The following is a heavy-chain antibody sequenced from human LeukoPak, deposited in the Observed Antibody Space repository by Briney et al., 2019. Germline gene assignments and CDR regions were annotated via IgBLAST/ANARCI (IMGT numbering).Heavy chain of an antibody. V-gene: IGHV3-11*04. D-gene: IGHD1-26*01. J-gene: IGHJ5*02. CDR1: GFIVSSKY. Sequence: GGSLRLSCAASGFIVSSKYMSWVRQAPGKGLEWVAYISKSGNSGTTTYYADSVKGRFTISRDNSKNSVYLQMNSLTDEDTAVYYCASLWELTSAWGQGTLVTVSS. CDR2: ISKSGNSGTTT. CDR3: ASLWELTSA.